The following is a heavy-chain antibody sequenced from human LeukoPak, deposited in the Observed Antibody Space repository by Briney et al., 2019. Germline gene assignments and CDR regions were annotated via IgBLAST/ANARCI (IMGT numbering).Heavy chain of an antibody. J-gene: IGHJ5*02. CDR1: GFTFSSYW. V-gene: IGHV3-30*18. Sequence: PGGSLRLSCAASGFTFSSYWMHWVRQVPGKGLEWVAVISYDGSNKYYADSVKGRFTISRDNSKNTLYLQMNSLRAEDTAVYYCAKDAPSPSGFGEKNWFDPWGQGTLVTVSS. D-gene: IGHD3-10*01. CDR3: AKDAPSPSGFGEKNWFDP. CDR2: ISYDGSNK.